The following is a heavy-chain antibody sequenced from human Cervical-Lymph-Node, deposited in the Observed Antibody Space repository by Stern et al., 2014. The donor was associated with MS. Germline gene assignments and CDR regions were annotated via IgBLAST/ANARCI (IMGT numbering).Heavy chain of an antibody. CDR2: ISGSDGST. CDR3: AKVYGSGPFDY. V-gene: IGHV3-23*04. J-gene: IGHJ4*02. CDR1: GFTFSSYA. Sequence: EVQLEESGGTLVQPGGSLRLSCAASGFTFSSYAMSWVRQAPGKGLEWVSVISGSDGSTFYADSVKGWFTISRDNSKNTLFLQMNSLRAEDTAVYYCAKVYGSGPFDYWGQGTLVTVSS. D-gene: IGHD6-19*01.